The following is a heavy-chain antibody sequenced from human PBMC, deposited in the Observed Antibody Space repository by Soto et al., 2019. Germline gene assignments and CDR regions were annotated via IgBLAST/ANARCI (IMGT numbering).Heavy chain of an antibody. CDR1: GGTFSRYS. V-gene: IGHV1-69*08. CDR2: IIPIFGIA. CDR3: AREDRDRETGLVPAAIDGMDV. J-gene: IGHJ6*02. D-gene: IGHD2-2*01. Sequence: QVQLVQSGAEVEKPGSSVKVSCKASGGTFSRYSITWVRQAPGHGLEWIGRIIPIFGIASYAQKFQGRVPSTADESTSTAYLELSSLRSDDTAVYYCAREDRDRETGLVPAAIDGMDVWGQGTTVTFSS.